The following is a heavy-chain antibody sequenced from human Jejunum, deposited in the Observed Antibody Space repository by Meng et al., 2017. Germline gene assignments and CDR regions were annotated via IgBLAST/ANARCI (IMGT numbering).Heavy chain of an antibody. J-gene: IGHJ4*02. CDR3: ARRIRGGSYLG. D-gene: IGHD1-26*01. CDR1: GGSFTDYY. V-gene: IGHV4-34*01. Sequence: QVQLQQWGAGLLKPSKTLSLNCAVYGGSFTDYYWNWIRQPPGKGLEWIGEIHHSGSTNYNPSLESRVTISRDTSKKQFSLRLSSVTAADTAVYYCARRIRGGSYLGWGQGTLVTVSS. CDR2: IHHSGST.